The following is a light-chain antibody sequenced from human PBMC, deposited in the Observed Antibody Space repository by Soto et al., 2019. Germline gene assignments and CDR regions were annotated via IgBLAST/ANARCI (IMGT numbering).Light chain of an antibody. CDR3: CSFAPSSTSERV. CDR2: EGT. V-gene: IGLV2-23*01. Sequence: QSVLTQPASVSGSPGQSITISCTGSSSDVGSYNLVSWFQQDPGKAPQLVIYEGTKRPSGVSNRFSGSKSGNTASLTISGLQAEDEADYYCCSFAPSSTSERVFGTGTKLTVL. CDR1: SSDVGSYNL. J-gene: IGLJ1*01.